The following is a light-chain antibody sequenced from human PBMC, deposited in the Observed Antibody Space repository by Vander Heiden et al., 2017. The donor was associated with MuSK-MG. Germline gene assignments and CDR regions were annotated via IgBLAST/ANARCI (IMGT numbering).Light chain of an antibody. V-gene: IGKV1-27*01. CDR1: QSISNY. J-gene: IGKJ3*01. CDR3: QQYNSAPLT. Sequence: DVKITQSPSSLSASVGDRVTITCRASQSISNYLAWYQQKPGKVPKLLIYAASTLQSGVPSRFSGSGSGTDFTLTISSLQPEDFATYYCQQYNSAPLTFGPGTKVDIK. CDR2: AAS.